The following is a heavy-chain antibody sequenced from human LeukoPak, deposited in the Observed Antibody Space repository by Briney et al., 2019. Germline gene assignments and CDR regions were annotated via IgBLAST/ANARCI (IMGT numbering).Heavy chain of an antibody. D-gene: IGHD4-17*01. J-gene: IGHJ5*02. CDR2: INLSGGT. Sequence: SETLSLTCAIYGESFTGFYWTWIRQPPGKGLQWIGQINLSGGTNYNPSLKSRVTISADTSKNQFSLNLRSVTAADTAVYYCARHEHGDHGDPNWFDPWGQGTLVTVSS. CDR3: ARHEHGDHGDPNWFDP. CDR1: GESFTGFY. V-gene: IGHV4-34*01.